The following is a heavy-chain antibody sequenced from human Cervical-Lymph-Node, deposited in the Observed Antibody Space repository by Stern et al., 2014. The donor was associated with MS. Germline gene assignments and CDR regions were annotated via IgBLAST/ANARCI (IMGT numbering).Heavy chain of an antibody. J-gene: IGHJ6*02. Sequence: VQLVESGGGVVQPGRSLRLSCAASGFTFSDHAIHWVRQAPGQGLEWVAVISYDGSNTYDADSVKGRFTISRDNSKNTVYLQMNSLRAEDTAVHYCARSYGAGIMDVWGQGTTVTVSS. CDR1: GFTFSDHA. CDR3: ARSYGAGIMDV. D-gene: IGHD3-10*01. CDR2: ISYDGSNT. V-gene: IGHV3-30*01.